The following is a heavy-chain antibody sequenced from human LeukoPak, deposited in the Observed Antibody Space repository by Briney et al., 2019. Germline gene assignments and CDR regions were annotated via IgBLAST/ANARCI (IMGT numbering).Heavy chain of an antibody. Sequence: ASVKVSCKASGYTFTGYHMHWVRQAPGQGLEWMGWINPNSGGTNYAQKFQGRVTMTRDTSISTAYMELSRLRSDDTAVYYCASQFQASAYYYDSSAFDYWGQGTLVTVSS. CDR3: ASQFQASAYYYDSSAFDY. CDR1: GYTFTGYH. CDR2: INPNSGGT. V-gene: IGHV1-2*02. D-gene: IGHD3-22*01. J-gene: IGHJ4*02.